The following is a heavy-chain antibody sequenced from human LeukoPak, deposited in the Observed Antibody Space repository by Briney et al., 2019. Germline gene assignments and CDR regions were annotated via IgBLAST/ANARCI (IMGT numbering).Heavy chain of an antibody. V-gene: IGHV1-58*01. CDR2: IVVGSGNT. Sequence: SVKVSCKASGFTFTSSAVQWVRQARGQRLEWIGWIVVGSGNTNYAQKFQERVTITRDMSTSTAYMELSSQRSEDTAVYYCAADPYSSVFFDYWGQGTLVTVSS. D-gene: IGHD5-18*01. J-gene: IGHJ4*02. CDR1: GFTFTSSA. CDR3: AADPYSSVFFDY.